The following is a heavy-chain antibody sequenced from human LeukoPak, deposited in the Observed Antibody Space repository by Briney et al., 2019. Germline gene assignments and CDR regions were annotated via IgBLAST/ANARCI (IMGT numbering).Heavy chain of an antibody. CDR3: AKDRGLLRFLEWLSPDAFDI. V-gene: IGHV3-23*01. J-gene: IGHJ3*02. CDR1: GFTFSSYA. Sequence: PGGSLRLSCAASGFTFSSYAMSRVRQAPGKGLEWVSAISGSGGSTYYADSVKGRFTISRDNSKNTLYLQMNSLRAEDTAVYYCAKDRGLLRFLEWLSPDAFDIWGQGTMVTVSS. D-gene: IGHD3-3*01. CDR2: ISGSGGST.